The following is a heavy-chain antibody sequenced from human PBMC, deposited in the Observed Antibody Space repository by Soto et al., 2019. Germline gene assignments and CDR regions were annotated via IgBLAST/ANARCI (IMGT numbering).Heavy chain of an antibody. CDR1: GFKFNSYG. V-gene: IGHV3-33*01. CDR2: INYDGSDT. CDR3: ARDRFGGTEGTNWLDP. Sequence: QGQLVQSGGGVVQPGRSLRLSCAASGFKFNSYGMHWVRQAPGKGLEWVAVINYDGSDTSYGDSVKGRFTISRDNSKKTLPLQMSSLRVDDTAVYYCARDRFGGTEGTNWLDPWGQGSLVTVSS. J-gene: IGHJ5*02. D-gene: IGHD3-10*01.